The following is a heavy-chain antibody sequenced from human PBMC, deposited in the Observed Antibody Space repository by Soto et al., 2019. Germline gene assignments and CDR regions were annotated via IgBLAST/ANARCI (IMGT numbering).Heavy chain of an antibody. Sequence: QVQLVQSGGEVKKPGSSVKVSCKASGGTFTNYTISWVRQAPGQGLEWMGGIIAMFGTTNHAQKFQGRVTINANNSTTTAHLELSSLRSEDTAVYYSALGIALRYFDWPFEYWGQGTLVTVSS. CDR1: GGTFTNYT. D-gene: IGHD3-9*01. J-gene: IGHJ4*02. V-gene: IGHV1-69*06. CDR2: IIAMFGTT. CDR3: ALGIALRYFDWPFEY.